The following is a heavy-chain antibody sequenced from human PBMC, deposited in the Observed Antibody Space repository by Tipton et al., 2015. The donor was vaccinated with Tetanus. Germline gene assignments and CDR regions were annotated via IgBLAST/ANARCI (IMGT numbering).Heavy chain of an antibody. CDR2: IYYSGST. J-gene: IGHJ3*02. CDR3: ARIGTYYYDSSGYSPHDAFDI. CDR1: GGSISSYY. V-gene: IGHV4-59*01. D-gene: IGHD3-22*01. Sequence: TLSLTCTVSGGSISSYYWSWIRQPPGKGLEWIGYIYYSGSTNYNPSLKSRVTISVDTSKNQFSLKLSSVTAADTAVYYCARIGTYYYDSSGYSPHDAFDIWGQGTIVTVSS.